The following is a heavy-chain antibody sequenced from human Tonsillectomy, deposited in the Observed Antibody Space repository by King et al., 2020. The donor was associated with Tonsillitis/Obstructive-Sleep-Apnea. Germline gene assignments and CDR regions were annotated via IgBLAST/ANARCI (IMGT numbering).Heavy chain of an antibody. D-gene: IGHD1-1*01. CDR1: GYSFTSYW. Sequence: QLVQSGAEVKKPGESLKISCKASGYSFTSYWIGWVRQRSGKGLEWMGIIYPGDSDTRYSPSFQGQVTISADKSISTAYLQWSSLKASDTAMYYCARLRKVETSPCGMDVWGQGTTVTVSS. V-gene: IGHV5-51*03. J-gene: IGHJ6*02. CDR2: IYPGDSDT. CDR3: ARLRKVETSPCGMDV.